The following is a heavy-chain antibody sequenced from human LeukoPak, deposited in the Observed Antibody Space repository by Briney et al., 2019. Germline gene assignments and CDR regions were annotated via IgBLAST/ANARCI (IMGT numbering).Heavy chain of an antibody. D-gene: IGHD1-1*01. V-gene: IGHV3-30-3*01. J-gene: IGHJ4*02. CDR2: TRHDGDDK. Sequence: PGRSLRLSCAASGFTFSTYAMNWVRQAPGKGLEWVAFTRHDGDDKYYADSVKGRFTISRDNSKNTLYLQMNSLRAEDTAVYYCAKVLPGPFHYWGQGTLVTVSS. CDR3: AKVLPGPFHY. CDR1: GFTFSTYA.